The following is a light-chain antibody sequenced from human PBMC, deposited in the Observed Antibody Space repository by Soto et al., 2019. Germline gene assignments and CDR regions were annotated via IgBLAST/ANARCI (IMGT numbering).Light chain of an antibody. J-gene: IGKJ1*01. CDR3: QHYNSYSEA. CDR1: QSISSW. Sequence: DIQMTQSPSTLSASVGDRVTITCLASQSISSWLAWYQQKPGKAPKLLIYKASSLKSGVPSRFSGSGSGTEFTPTISSLQPDDFATYYCQHYNSYSEAFGQGTKVDIK. V-gene: IGKV1-5*03. CDR2: KAS.